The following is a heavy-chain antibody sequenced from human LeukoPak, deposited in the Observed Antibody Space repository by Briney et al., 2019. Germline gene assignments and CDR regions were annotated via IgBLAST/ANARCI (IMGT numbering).Heavy chain of an antibody. V-gene: IGHV4-34*01. Sequence: SETLSLTCTVSGGSIGSYYWNWIRQPPGKGLEWIGEINHRRSTNYNPSLKSRVTMSVDTSKNQFSLNLSSVTAADTAVYYCARGQFWSGYSIWGQGTLVTVSS. CDR3: ARGQFWSGYSI. D-gene: IGHD3-3*02. CDR2: INHRRST. J-gene: IGHJ4*02. CDR1: GGSIGSYY.